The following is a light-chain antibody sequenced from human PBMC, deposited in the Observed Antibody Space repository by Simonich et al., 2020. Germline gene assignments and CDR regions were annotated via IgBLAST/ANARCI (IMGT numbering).Light chain of an antibody. CDR1: SSDVGGYNY. CDR2: DVS. J-gene: IGLJ2*01. CDR3: SSYTSSSTLV. Sequence: QSALTQPASVSGSPGPSITISCTGTSSDVGGYNYVSWYQQHPGKAPQLIIYDVSRRTPGVSNLFSGSKSGNTASRTISGLQAEDEADYYCSSYTSSSTLVFGGGTKLTVL. V-gene: IGLV2-14*01.